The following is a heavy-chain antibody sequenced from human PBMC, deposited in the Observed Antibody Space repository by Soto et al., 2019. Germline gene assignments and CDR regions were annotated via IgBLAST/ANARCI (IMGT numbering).Heavy chain of an antibody. CDR2: IVAGSGNT. CDR1: GFTFSSST. CDR3: AARTGLRYFDWNSAGYAFRF. D-gene: IGHD3-9*01. Sequence: QMQVVQSGPEVKKPGTSVRVSCKTSGFTFSSSTMQRVRQARGQRLEWIGWIVAGSGNTNYAQKFQERVTLTRDMSTNTVYMDLSSLTSDDTALYYCAARTGLRYFDWNSAGYAFRFWGQGTMVTVSS. V-gene: IGHV1-58*02. J-gene: IGHJ3*01.